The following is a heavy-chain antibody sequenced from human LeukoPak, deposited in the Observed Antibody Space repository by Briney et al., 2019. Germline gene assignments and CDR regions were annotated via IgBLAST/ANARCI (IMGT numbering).Heavy chain of an antibody. CDR2: IYPSGST. J-gene: IGHJ4*02. D-gene: IGHD6-13*01. V-gene: IGHV4-4*07. CDR3: AREEITAAGRSLDY. CDR1: GGSISNYY. Sequence: PSETLSLTCTVSGGSISNYYWSWIRQPAGKGLEWIGRIYPSGSTNDNPALKSRVTMSVDTSKNRFSLKLSSVSAADTAVYYCAREEITAAGRSLDYWGQGTLVTVSS.